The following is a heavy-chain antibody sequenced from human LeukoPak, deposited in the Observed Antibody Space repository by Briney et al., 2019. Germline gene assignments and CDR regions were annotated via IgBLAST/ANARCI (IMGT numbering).Heavy chain of an antibody. V-gene: IGHV3-21*04. Sequence: GGSLRLSCAASGFTFSSYSMNWVRQAPGKGLEWVSSISSSSSYIYYADSVKGRFTISRDNAKNSLYLQMNSLRAEDTAVYYCARDRKFGARDGYNYIAFDIWGQGTMVTVSS. CDR3: ARDRKFGARDGYNYIAFDI. CDR2: ISSSSSYI. D-gene: IGHD5-24*01. J-gene: IGHJ3*02. CDR1: GFTFSSYS.